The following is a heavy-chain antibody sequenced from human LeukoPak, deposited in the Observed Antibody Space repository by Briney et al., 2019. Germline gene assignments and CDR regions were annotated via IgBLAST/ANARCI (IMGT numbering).Heavy chain of an antibody. D-gene: IGHD5-12*01. J-gene: IGHJ4*02. CDR3: ARRSSGYEYLDY. V-gene: IGHV4-59*08. CDR1: GDSTSNYD. Sequence: SETLSLTCTVSGDSTSNYDWGWIRQPPGKGLEWIGYIYYSGRTNYNPSLKSRVTISVDTSRNQFSLKLTSVTAADTAVYYCARRSSGYEYLDYWGQGTLVTVSS. CDR2: IYYSGRT.